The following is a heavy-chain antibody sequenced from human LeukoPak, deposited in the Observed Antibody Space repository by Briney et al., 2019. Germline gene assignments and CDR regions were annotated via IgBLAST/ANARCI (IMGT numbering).Heavy chain of an antibody. CDR3: AKGRTVRGVIALWY. CDR2: ISSSSSYI. CDR1: GFTFSSYA. V-gene: IGHV3-21*04. Sequence: GGSLRLSCAAPGFTFSSYAMSWVRQAPGKGLEWVSSISSSSSYIYYADSVKGRFTISRDNAKNTLYLQMNSLRAEDTAVYYCAKGRTVRGVIALWYWGQGTLVTVSS. D-gene: IGHD3-10*01. J-gene: IGHJ4*02.